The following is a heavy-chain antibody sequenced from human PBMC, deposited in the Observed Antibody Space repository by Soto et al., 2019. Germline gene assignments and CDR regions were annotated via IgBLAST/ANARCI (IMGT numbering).Heavy chain of an antibody. CDR3: AREDSGLFDY. Sequence: QVQLQESGPGLVKPSQTLSLTCTVSGDSLSRADYCWSWIRQAPGKGLEWIGYICYSGSTYHNPSLKRLTYMSVDTTKKPFSLTLTSVTAADTAVYYCAREDSGLFDYWGQGRLVTVSS. D-gene: IGHD6-19*01. CDR2: ICYSGST. CDR1: GDSLSRADYC. J-gene: IGHJ4*02. V-gene: IGHV4-30-4*08.